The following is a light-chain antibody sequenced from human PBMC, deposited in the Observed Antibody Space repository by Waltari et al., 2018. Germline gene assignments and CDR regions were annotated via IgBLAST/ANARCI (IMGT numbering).Light chain of an antibody. CDR2: DAS. V-gene: IGKV1-5*01. CDR1: QSLSNW. J-gene: IGKJ1*01. CDR3: HQYGSSPRT. Sequence: DIQMTQSPSTLSASIGDRVTIPCRASQSLSNWLAWYQQKPGKAPKLLMYDASNRAAGIPDRFSGSGSGTDFTLIISRLEPEDFAVCYCHQYGSSPRTFGQGTKVEIK.